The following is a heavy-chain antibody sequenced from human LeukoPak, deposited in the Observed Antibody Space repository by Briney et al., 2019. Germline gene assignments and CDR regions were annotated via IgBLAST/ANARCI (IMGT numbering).Heavy chain of an antibody. D-gene: IGHD5-18*01. CDR2: IYTSGST. CDR3: ARLTTTAMVMSGWFDP. V-gene: IGHV4-4*07. Sequence: SETLSLTCTVSGGSIRSYYWSWIRQPAGKGLEWIGRIYTSGSTNYNPSLKSRVTMSVDTSKNQFSLKLSSVTAADTAVYYCARLTTTAMVMSGWFDPWGQGTLVTVSS. CDR1: GGSIRSYY. J-gene: IGHJ5*02.